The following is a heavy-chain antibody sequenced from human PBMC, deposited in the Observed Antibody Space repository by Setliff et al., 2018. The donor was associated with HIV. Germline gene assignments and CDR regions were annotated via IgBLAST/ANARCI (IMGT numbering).Heavy chain of an antibody. CDR1: GGSINDQY. D-gene: IGHD2-2*01. V-gene: IGHV4-59*11. CDR3: ARGGTSSNWFGP. Sequence: SETLSLTCTVPGGSINDQYFSWIRQPPGKGLEWIGFIYNSVTTNYNPSLKSRATISLDTSKNQFSLKLTSVTAADTAVYYCARGGTSSNWFGPWGQGTLVTVSS. CDR2: IYNSVTT. J-gene: IGHJ5*02.